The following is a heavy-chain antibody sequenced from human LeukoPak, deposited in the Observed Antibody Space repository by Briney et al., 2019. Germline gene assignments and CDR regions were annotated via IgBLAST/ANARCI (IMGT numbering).Heavy chain of an antibody. J-gene: IGHJ3*02. D-gene: IGHD3-10*02. CDR1: GFTFSSYG. Sequence: GGSLRLSCAASGFTFSSYGMHWVRQAPGKGLEWVAVISYDGSNKYYADSVKGRFTISRDNSKNTLYLQMNSLRAEDTAVYYCAKDGFTMSLADAFDIWGQGTMVTVSS. V-gene: IGHV3-30*18. CDR2: ISYDGSNK. CDR3: AKDGFTMSLADAFDI.